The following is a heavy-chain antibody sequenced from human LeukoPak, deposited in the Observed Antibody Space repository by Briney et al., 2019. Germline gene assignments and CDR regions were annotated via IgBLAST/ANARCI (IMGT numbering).Heavy chain of an antibody. V-gene: IGHV3-7*01. CDR2: IRQDDSEK. J-gene: IGHJ4*02. D-gene: IGHD1-7*01. Sequence: GGSLRLSCSASGFTFSDYWMMWVRQAPGKGLEWVGNIRQDDSEKNYVDSVKGRFTISRDNAKSSLYLQMNSLRAEDTAIYYCAKDRKLGTWDPRFNYWGQGTLVTVSS. CDR3: AKDRKLGTWDPRFNY. CDR1: GFTFSDYW.